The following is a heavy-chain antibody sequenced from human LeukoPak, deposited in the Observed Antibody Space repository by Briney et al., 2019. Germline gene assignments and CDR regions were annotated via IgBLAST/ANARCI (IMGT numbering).Heavy chain of an antibody. J-gene: IGHJ4*02. V-gene: IGHV5-51*01. CDR3: ARWLPTLDLTYYYGSGSLDY. Sequence: GESLKISCKGSGYSFTSYWIGWVRQMPGKGLEWMGVIYPGDSDTRYSPSFQGQVTISADKSISTAYLQWSSLKASDTAMYYCARWLPTLDLTYYYGSGSLDYWGQGTLVTVSS. CDR2: IYPGDSDT. D-gene: IGHD3-10*01. CDR1: GYSFTSYW.